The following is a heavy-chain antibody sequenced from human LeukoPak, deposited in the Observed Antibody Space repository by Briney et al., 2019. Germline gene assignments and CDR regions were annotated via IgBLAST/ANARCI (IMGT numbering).Heavy chain of an antibody. V-gene: IGHV3-9*01. CDR3: AKDIDPRYCTNGVCYATVDY. Sequence: GGSLRLSCAASGFTFDDYAMHWVRQAPGKGLEWVSGISWNSGSIGYADSVKGRFTISRDNAKNSLYLQMNSLRAEDTALYYCAKDIDPRYCTNGVCYATVDYWGQGTLVTVSS. CDR2: ISWNSGSI. CDR1: GFTFDDYA. J-gene: IGHJ4*02. D-gene: IGHD2-8*01.